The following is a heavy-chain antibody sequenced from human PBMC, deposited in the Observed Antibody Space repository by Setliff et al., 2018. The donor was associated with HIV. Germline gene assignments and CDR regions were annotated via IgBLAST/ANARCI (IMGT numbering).Heavy chain of an antibody. J-gene: IGHJ5*02. CDR1: GGSIGSTSFY. Sequence: PSETLSLTCIVSGGSIGSTSFYGGWIRQPPGKGLEWIGTLYFSGRTYYSPSLKSRITMSVDKSKNHFSLELRSVTAADSAIYYCARHDFWSGYHNWFDPWGQGTLVTVSS. D-gene: IGHD3-3*01. CDR3: ARHDFWSGYHNWFDP. V-gene: IGHV4-39*01. CDR2: LYFSGRT.